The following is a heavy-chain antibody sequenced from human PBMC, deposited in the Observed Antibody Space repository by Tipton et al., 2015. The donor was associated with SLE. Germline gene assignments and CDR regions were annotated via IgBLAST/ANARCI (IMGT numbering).Heavy chain of an antibody. CDR3: ATAEDDDTVYFDY. J-gene: IGHJ4*02. CDR2: IYYSGTT. Sequence: LRLSCTVSGGSISSSSYYWGWIRQPPGKGLEWIGSIYYSGTTHYNPSLKSRVTISVDTSKNQFSLKLSSVTAADTAVYYCATAEDDDTVYFDYWGQGTLVTVSS. V-gene: IGHV4-39*01. CDR1: GGSISSSSYY. D-gene: IGHD3-22*01.